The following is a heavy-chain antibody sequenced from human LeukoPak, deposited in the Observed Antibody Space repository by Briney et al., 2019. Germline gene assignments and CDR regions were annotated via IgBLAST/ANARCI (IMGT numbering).Heavy chain of an antibody. CDR3: ARGGTLYQLLLDY. CDR2: ISSSSSYI. D-gene: IGHD2-2*01. J-gene: IGHJ4*02. CDR1: GFTFSSYS. Sequence: GGSLRLSCAASGFTFSSYSMNWVRQAPGKGLEWVSSISSSSSYIYYADSVKGRFTISRDNAKNSLYLQMNSLRAEDTAVYYCARGGTLYQLLLDYWGQGTLVTVSS. V-gene: IGHV3-21*01.